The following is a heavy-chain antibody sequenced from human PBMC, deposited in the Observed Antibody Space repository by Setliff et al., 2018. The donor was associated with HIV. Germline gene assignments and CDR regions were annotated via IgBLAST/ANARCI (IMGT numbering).Heavy chain of an antibody. J-gene: IGHJ4*02. CDR1: NYSISSGHY. CDR3: ARLLGRTVVVINAGFDY. CDR2: IYHVGRA. D-gene: IGHD2-15*01. Sequence: PSETLSLTCTISNYSISSGHYWGWIRQSPGKGLEWIGNIYHVGRAFYSQSLESRVSISVDTSKNQFSLRLTSVTAADTAVYYCARLLGRTVVVINAGFDYWGQGTLVTVSS. V-gene: IGHV4-38-2*02.